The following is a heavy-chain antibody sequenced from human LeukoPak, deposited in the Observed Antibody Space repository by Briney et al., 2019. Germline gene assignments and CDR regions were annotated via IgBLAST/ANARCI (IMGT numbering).Heavy chain of an antibody. J-gene: IGHJ4*02. CDR2: IYYSGST. V-gene: IGHV4-30-4*01. Sequence: PSETLSLTCTVSGGSISSGDYYWSWIRQPPGKGLEWIGYIYYSGSTYYNPSLKSRVTISVDTSKNQFSLKLSSVTAADTAVYYCAREIPPPQNRIDYWGQGTLVTVSS. CDR3: AREIPPPQNRIDY. D-gene: IGHD1-14*01. CDR1: GGSISSGDYY.